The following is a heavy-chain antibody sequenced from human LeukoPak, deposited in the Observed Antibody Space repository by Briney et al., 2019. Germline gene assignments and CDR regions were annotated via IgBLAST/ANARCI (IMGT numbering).Heavy chain of an antibody. CDR1: GFTFSSYE. D-gene: IGHD3-22*01. J-gene: IGHJ4*02. CDR3: ARRGFYDTSGYLFDY. Sequence: GGSLRLSCAASGFTFSSYEMNWVRQAPGKGLEWVSYISSSGSTIYYADSVKGRFTISRDNAKNSLYLQMNSLRAEDTAVYYCARRGFYDTSGYLFDYWGQGTPVTVSS. V-gene: IGHV3-48*03. CDR2: ISSSGSTI.